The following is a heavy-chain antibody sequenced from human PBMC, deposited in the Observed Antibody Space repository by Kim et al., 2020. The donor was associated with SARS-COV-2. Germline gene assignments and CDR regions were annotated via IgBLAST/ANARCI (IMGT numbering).Heavy chain of an antibody. Sequence: SETLSLTCTVSGASMFSYYWSWIRQPPGKGLEWIGYIYDSGSTNYIPSLKSRVSISVDTSKNQFSLKLSSVTAADTAIYYCARGTYRSSGYHFYMDVWGKGPTVTVSS. V-gene: IGHV4-59*01. CDR3: ARGTYRSSGYHFYMDV. D-gene: IGHD6-19*01. J-gene: IGHJ6*03. CDR2: IYDSGST. CDR1: GASMFSYY.